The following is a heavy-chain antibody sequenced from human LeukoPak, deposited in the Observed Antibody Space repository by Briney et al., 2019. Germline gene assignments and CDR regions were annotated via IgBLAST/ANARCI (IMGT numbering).Heavy chain of an antibody. Sequence: GGSLRLSCAASGFTFSSYRMNWVRQAPGKGLEWVSSISSSSSYIYYADSVKGRFTISRDNAKNSLYLQMNSLRAEDTAVYYCAREGAYCSGGSCYSALDYRGQGTLVTVSS. V-gene: IGHV3-21*01. CDR1: GFTFSSYR. CDR3: AREGAYCSGGSCYSALDY. J-gene: IGHJ4*02. D-gene: IGHD2-15*01. CDR2: ISSSSSYI.